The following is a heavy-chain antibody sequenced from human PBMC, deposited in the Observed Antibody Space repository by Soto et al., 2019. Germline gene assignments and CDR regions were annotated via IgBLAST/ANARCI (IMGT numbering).Heavy chain of an antibody. CDR3: ARLLISIPYSSGWYGCWFDP. CDR1: SGSISSSNW. Sequence: PSETLSLTSAVSSGSISSSNWWSWVRQPPGKGLEWIGEIYHSGSTNYNPSLKSRVTISVDKSKNQFSLKLSSVTAADTAVYYCARLLISIPYSSGWYGCWFDPWGQGTQVTVSS. V-gene: IGHV4-4*02. D-gene: IGHD6-19*01. CDR2: IYHSGST. J-gene: IGHJ5*02.